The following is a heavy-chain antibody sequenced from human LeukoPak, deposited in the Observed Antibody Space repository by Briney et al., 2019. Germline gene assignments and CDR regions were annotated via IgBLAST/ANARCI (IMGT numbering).Heavy chain of an antibody. D-gene: IGHD5-24*01. V-gene: IGHV3-30*18. J-gene: IGHJ4*02. CDR1: GFTFSSYG. CDR2: ISYDGSNK. CDR3: AKDRSDGYNPPYYFDY. Sequence: GRSLRLSCAASGFTFSSYGMHWVRQAPGKGLEWVAVISYDGSNKYYADSVKGRFTISRDNSKNTLYLQMNSLRAEDTAVYYCAKDRSDGYNPPYYFDYWGQGTLVTVSS.